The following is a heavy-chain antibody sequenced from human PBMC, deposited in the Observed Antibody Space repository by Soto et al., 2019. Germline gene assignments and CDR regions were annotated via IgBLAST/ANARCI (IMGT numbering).Heavy chain of an antibody. CDR3: ARDRGLYYYGSGSPSDL. D-gene: IGHD3-10*01. V-gene: IGHV3-11*01. Sequence: QVQLVESGGGLVKPGGSLRLSCAASGFIFRDYYMSWIRQAPGKGLEWVSYISGSGSIVYYADSMKGRFTISRDNAKNSVYLQMNSLRVDDTAVYYCARDRGLYYYGSGSPSDLWGQGVLVTVSS. J-gene: IGHJ5*02. CDR2: ISGSGSIV. CDR1: GFIFRDYY.